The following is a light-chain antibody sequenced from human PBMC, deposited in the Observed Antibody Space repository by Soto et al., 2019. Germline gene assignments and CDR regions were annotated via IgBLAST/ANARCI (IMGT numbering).Light chain of an antibody. CDR2: GAS. V-gene: IGKV3-20*01. CDR1: QTVSSKY. Sequence: DIVLTQSPGTLSLSPGERATLSSRASQTVSSKYLAWYQQKPGQAPRLLIYGASNRATGIPDRFSGSRSGTDFTLTISRLEPEDFAVYFCQQFDSSPPAYTFGQGTKLEIK. CDR3: QQFDSSPPAYT. J-gene: IGKJ2*01.